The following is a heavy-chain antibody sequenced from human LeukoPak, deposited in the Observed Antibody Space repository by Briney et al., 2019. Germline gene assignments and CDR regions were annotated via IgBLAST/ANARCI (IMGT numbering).Heavy chain of an antibody. J-gene: IGHJ1*01. CDR3: AISFLWFGELYEYFQH. Sequence: GASVKVSCKATGYTFTSYGISWVRQAPGQGLEWMGWISAYNGNTNYAQKLQGRVTMTTDTSTSTAYMELRSLRSDDTAVYYCAISFLWFGELYEYFQHWGQGTLVTVSS. V-gene: IGHV1-18*01. CDR1: GYTFTSYG. D-gene: IGHD3-10*01. CDR2: ISAYNGNT.